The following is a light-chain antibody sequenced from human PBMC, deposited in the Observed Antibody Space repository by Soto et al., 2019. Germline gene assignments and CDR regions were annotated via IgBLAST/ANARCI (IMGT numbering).Light chain of an antibody. V-gene: IGKV3-15*01. CDR2: GAF. J-gene: IGKJ4*01. Sequence: EIVMTQSPVTLSVSPGERATLSCRASQSINSNLAWYQQKPGQAPSLLIYGAFTRATGIPARFSGTGSGTEFTLTISSLQSEDSAVYYCQQYNDWPLTFGGGTKVDIK. CDR3: QQYNDWPLT. CDR1: QSINSN.